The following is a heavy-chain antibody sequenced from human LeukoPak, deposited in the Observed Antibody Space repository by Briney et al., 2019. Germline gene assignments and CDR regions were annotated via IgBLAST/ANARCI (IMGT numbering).Heavy chain of an antibody. CDR3: ARVVTLTHLFDP. CDR1: DNIISNTL. V-gene: IGHV5-51*07. Sequence: KNSCNKAADNIISNTLIAWVHQMPGKGLGWIWIIYPGDSDTRYSPSFQRQVTISADKSLSTVYLQWSSLKASDTAMYYCARVVTLTHLFDPWGQGTLVTVSS. J-gene: IGHJ5*02. CDR2: IYPGDSDT. D-gene: IGHD4-11*01.